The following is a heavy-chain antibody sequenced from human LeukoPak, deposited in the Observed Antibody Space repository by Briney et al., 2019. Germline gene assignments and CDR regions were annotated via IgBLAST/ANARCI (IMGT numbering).Heavy chain of an antibody. Sequence: SETLSLTCAVSGGSFSGYYWSWIRQTPGKGLEWIGEINHSGGINYNPSLQSRVTISVDTSKNQFSLTLSSVTAADTAVYYCARGNYGSGSYVLDYWGQGTLVTVSS. CDR2: INHSGGI. D-gene: IGHD3-10*01. CDR3: ARGNYGSGSYVLDY. J-gene: IGHJ4*02. V-gene: IGHV4-34*01. CDR1: GGSFSGYY.